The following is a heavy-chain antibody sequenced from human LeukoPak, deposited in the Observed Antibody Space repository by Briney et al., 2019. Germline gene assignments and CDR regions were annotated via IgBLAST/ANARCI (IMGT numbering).Heavy chain of an antibody. V-gene: IGHV1-69*06. CDR2: IIPIFGTA. D-gene: IGHD4-11*01. J-gene: IGHJ6*03. Sequence: GASVKVSCKASGGTFSSYAISWVRQAPGQGLEWMGGIIPIFGTANYAQKFQGRVTITADKSTSTAYMELSSLRSEDTAVYYCARGEVTTLLLYYYYYMDVWGKGTTVTVSS. CDR3: ARGEVTTLLLYYYYYMDV. CDR1: GGTFSSYA.